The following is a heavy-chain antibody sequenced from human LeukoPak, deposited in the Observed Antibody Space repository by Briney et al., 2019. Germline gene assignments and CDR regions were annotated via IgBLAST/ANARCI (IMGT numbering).Heavy chain of an antibody. V-gene: IGHV3-21*06. J-gene: IGHJ3*01. CDR1: GFPFTKSM. D-gene: IGHD4-17*01. CDR2: IYPLSGYI. Sequence: GGSLRLSCAASGFPFTKSMMNWVRQAPGQGLEWVSSIYPLSGYIDYAASLQGHFTISRVHAHNLPFLEIHSLSAEDPAIYYGARDSFGDLSPTAFDLWGQGTVVTVSS. CDR3: ARDSFGDLSPTAFDL.